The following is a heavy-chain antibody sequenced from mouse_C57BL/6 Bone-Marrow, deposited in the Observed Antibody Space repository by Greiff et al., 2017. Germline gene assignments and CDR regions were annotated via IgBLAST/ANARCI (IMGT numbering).Heavy chain of an antibody. D-gene: IGHD2-10*02. V-gene: IGHV1-61*01. CDR1: GYTFTSYW. CDR2: IYPSDSET. CDR3: ARKVWLPYAMDY. Sequence: QVQLQQPGAELVRPGSSVKLSCKASGYTFTSYWMDWVKQRPGQGLEWIGNIYPSDSETHYNQKFKDKATLTVDKSSSTAYMQLSSLTSEDSAVYYCARKVWLPYAMDYGGQGTSDTVSS. J-gene: IGHJ4*01.